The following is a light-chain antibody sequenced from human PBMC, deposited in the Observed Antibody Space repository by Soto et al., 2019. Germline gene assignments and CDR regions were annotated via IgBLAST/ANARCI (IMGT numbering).Light chain of an antibody. CDR1: SSNIGNNA. CDR3: AAWDDSLNAYV. Sequence: QSALTQPPSVSGAPRQRVTISCSGSSSNIGNNAVNWYQQLPGQAPKIVIYYDDLLTSGVSDRFSGSKSGISASLAISDLQSDDEADYYCAAWDDSLNAYVFGPGTKVTVL. J-gene: IGLJ1*01. V-gene: IGLV1-36*01. CDR2: YDD.